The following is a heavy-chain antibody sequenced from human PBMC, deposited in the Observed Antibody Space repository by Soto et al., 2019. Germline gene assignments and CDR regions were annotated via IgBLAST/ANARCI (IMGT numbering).Heavy chain of an antibody. CDR1: GGSFSGQY. Sequence: PSETLSPTCAVYGGSFSGQYWSWIRQPPGKGLEWIGEINHSGSINYNPSLESRVTISEDTSKNQFSLKLTSVTAADTAVYYCARDKITGLFDYWGQGTLVTVSS. D-gene: IGHD2-8*02. CDR3: ARDKITGLFDY. CDR2: INHSGSI. V-gene: IGHV4-34*01. J-gene: IGHJ4*02.